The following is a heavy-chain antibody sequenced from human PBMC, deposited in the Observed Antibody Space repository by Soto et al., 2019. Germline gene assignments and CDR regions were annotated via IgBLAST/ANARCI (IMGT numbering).Heavy chain of an antibody. D-gene: IGHD2-21*02. CDR2: IYPGDSDS. CDR3: ARLLPWRLLYAFDI. V-gene: IGHV5-51*01. CDR1: GYSFSTSW. J-gene: IGHJ3*02. Sequence: PGESLKISCKVSGYSFSTSWMGWVRQLPGKGLEWMGIIYPGDSDSRYGPSFEGHVTFSVDKSISTAYLEWSSLKASDTATYYCARLLPWRLLYAFDIWGQGTMVTVSS.